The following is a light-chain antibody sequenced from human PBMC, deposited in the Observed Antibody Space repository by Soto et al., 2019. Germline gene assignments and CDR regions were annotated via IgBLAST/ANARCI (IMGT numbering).Light chain of an antibody. J-gene: IGKJ4*01. V-gene: IGKV1-5*03. CDR3: QQYSSYPLT. Sequence: DIQMTQSPSTLSVSVGDRVTITCRASQRISYWLAWYQQKPGKAPNLLIYQASSLESGVPSRFSGSGSGTEFPLTISSLQPDDFATYYCQQYSSYPLTFGGGTKVEIK. CDR2: QAS. CDR1: QRISYW.